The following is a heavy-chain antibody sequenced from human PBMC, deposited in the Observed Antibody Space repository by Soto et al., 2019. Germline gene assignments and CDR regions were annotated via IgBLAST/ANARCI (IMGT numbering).Heavy chain of an antibody. CDR1: GFTFTASA. J-gene: IGHJ6*03. CDR3: TRQEPWDGTYSYYMDV. V-gene: IGHV3-73*01. D-gene: IGHD1-26*01. CDR2: IRSEANNYAT. Sequence: EVQLVESGGDLVQPGGSLKLSCAASGFTFTASAIHWVRQPSGKGLEWVGRIRSEANNYATAYAASLKGRFTISRDDSKHTTYLQMNSLKTEDTAVYYCTRQEPWDGTYSYYMDVWGKGTTVTVSS.